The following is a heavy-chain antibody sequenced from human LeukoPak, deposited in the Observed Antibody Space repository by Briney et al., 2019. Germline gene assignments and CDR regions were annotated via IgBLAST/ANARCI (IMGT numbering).Heavy chain of an antibody. V-gene: IGHV4-4*09. D-gene: IGHD2-21*02. CDR3: ARHFPYCGGDCPYYYTDV. CDR2: IYSSETT. CDR1: GASISSDY. J-gene: IGHJ6*03. Sequence: PSETLSLTCSVSGASISSDYWSWIRQPPGKGLEWIGNIYSSETTKYNPSLRSRATISGDTSKNQFSLQLSSATAADKAVYYCARHFPYCGGDCPYYYTDVWGKGTTVTVSS.